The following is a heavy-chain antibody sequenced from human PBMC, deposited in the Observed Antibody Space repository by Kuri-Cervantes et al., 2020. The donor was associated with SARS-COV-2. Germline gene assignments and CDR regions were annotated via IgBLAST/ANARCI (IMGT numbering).Heavy chain of an antibody. J-gene: IGHJ6*03. D-gene: IGHD3-10*01. V-gene: IGHV4-34*01. CDR3: ARARSSMGVVRGAMYFFWHMDV. CDR1: GGSFSNYN. CDR2: INHSGST. Sequence: SETLSLTCTVYGGSFSNYNWNWIRQSPGKGLEWIAEINHSGSTSYNPNPNSRFTISVETSKNQFSLRVRFVAAADTVVYYCARARSSMGVVRGAMYFFWHMDVWSKGTTVTVSS.